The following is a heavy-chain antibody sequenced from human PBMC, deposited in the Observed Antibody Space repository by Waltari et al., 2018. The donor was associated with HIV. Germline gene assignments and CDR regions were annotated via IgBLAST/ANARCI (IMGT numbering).Heavy chain of an antibody. CDR1: GGTFSSYA. V-gene: IGHV1-69*04. J-gene: IGHJ4*02. CDR3: AAGCTNGVCRMDY. CDR2: IIPILGIA. D-gene: IGHD2-8*01. Sequence: QVQLVQSGAEVKKPGSSVKVSCKASGGTFSSYAISWVRQAPGQGLEWMGRIIPILGIANDAQKFQGRVTITADKSTSTAYMELCSLRSEDTAVYYCAAGCTNGVCRMDYWGQGTLVTVSS.